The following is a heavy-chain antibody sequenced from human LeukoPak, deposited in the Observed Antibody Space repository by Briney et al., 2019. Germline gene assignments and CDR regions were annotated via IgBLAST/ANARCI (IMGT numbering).Heavy chain of an antibody. D-gene: IGHD3-10*01. CDR1: GFTFRSYW. J-gene: IGHJ4*02. CDR2: IKQDGSEK. Sequence: GGSLRLSCAASGFTFRSYWMSWVPQAPGKGLEWVANIKQDGSEKYYVDSVKGRFTISRDNAKNSLYLQMNSLRAEDTAVYYCARDGFSGSDDYWGQGTLVTVSS. V-gene: IGHV3-7*01. CDR3: ARDGFSGSDDY.